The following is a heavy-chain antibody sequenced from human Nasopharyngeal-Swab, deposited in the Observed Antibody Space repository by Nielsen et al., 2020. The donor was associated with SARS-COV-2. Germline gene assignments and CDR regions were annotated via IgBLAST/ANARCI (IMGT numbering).Heavy chain of an antibody. CDR2: INHSGST. Sequence: SETLFLTCAVYGGSFSGYYWSWIRQPPGKGLEWIGEINHSGSTNYNPSLKSRVTISVDTSKNQFSLKLSSVTAADTAVYYCARKFYYYYYYMDVWGKGTTVTVSS. J-gene: IGHJ6*03. CDR3: ARKFYYYYYYMDV. V-gene: IGHV4-34*01. CDR1: GGSFSGYY.